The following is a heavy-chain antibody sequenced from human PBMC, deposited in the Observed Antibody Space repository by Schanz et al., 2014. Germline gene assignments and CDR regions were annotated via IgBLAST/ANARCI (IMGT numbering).Heavy chain of an antibody. D-gene: IGHD2-2*01. CDR1: GFSVSTNY. CDR2: LYINAGST. J-gene: IGHJ4*02. CDR3: ARGYCSSNTSCWDYFDY. V-gene: IGHV3-53*01. Sequence: EVQLVESGGGLIQPGGSLRLSCAVSGFSVSTNYMSWARQAPGKGLEWISSLYINAGSTRYADSVKGRFFISRDSSKNTLFLQMNSLRADDTAVHFCARGYCSSNTSCWDYFDYWGQGTLVTVSS.